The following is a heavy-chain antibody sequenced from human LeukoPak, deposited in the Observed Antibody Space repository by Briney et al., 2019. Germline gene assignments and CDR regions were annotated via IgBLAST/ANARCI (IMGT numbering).Heavy chain of an antibody. D-gene: IGHD3-22*01. V-gene: IGHV3-30*02. Sequence: GGSLRLSCAASGFTFSSNGMHWVRQAPGKGLEWVSFIRYDGSNKYYADSVKGRFTIPRDNSKNTLYLQMNSLRAEDTAVYYCATIRDDSSGYYFEGDYWGQGTLVTVSS. CDR2: IRYDGSNK. J-gene: IGHJ4*02. CDR3: ATIRDDSSGYYFEGDY. CDR1: GFTFSSNG.